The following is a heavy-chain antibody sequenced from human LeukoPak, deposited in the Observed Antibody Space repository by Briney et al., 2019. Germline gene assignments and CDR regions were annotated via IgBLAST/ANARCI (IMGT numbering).Heavy chain of an antibody. CDR3: ARGPMTSSWYRVYYYMDV. CDR1: GYTFTRYD. V-gene: IGHV1-8*03. Sequence: ASVKVACKASGYTFTRYDIKWVRQAAGQGLEWVGGMNPNRGNTGYVQKFQGRVTITRNTSISTAYMELSSLRSEDTAAYYCARGPMTSSWYRVYYYMDVWGKGTTVTVSS. CDR2: MNPNRGNT. J-gene: IGHJ6*03. D-gene: IGHD6-13*01.